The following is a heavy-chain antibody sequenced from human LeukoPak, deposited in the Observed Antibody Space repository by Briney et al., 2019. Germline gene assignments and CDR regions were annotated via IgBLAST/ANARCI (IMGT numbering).Heavy chain of an antibody. CDR2: IYYSGST. Sequence: TSETLSLTCTVSGGSISSSGYYWGWIRQPPGKGLEWIGSIYYSGSTYYNPSLKSRVTISVDTSKNQFSLKLSSVTAADTAVYYCARGYSSSHGPSVAGDYWGQGTLVTVSS. V-gene: IGHV4-39*07. D-gene: IGHD6-13*01. J-gene: IGHJ4*02. CDR3: ARGYSSSHGPSVAGDY. CDR1: GGSISSSGYY.